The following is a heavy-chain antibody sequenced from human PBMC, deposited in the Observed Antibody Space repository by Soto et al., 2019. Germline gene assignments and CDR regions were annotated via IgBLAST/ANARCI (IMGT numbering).Heavy chain of an antibody. J-gene: IGHJ6*02. CDR2: ISGSGGST. Sequence: GGSLRLSCAGSGFTFSSYAMSWVRQAPGKGLEWVSAISGSGGSTYYADSVKGRFTISRDNSKNTLYLQMNSLRAEDTAVYYCAKDGGYDILTGYRLYYYYYGMDVWGQGTTVTVSS. D-gene: IGHD3-9*01. CDR1: GFTFSSYA. V-gene: IGHV3-23*01. CDR3: AKDGGYDILTGYRLYYYYYGMDV.